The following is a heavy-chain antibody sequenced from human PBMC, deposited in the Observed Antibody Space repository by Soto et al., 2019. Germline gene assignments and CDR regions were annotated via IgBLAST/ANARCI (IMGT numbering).Heavy chain of an antibody. D-gene: IGHD2-8*01. J-gene: IGHJ5*02. CDR2: ISGSGGST. Sequence: GGSLRLSCAASGFTFSSYAMSWVRQAPGKGLEWVSAISGSGGSTYYADSVKGRFTISRDNSKNTLNLQMNSLRAEDTAVYYCAKDQDIVLMVYAAYNWFDPWGQGTLVTVSS. CDR1: GFTFSSYA. V-gene: IGHV3-23*01. CDR3: AKDQDIVLMVYAAYNWFDP.